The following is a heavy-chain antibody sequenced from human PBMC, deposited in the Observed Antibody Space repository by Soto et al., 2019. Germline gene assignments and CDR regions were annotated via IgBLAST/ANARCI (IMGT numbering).Heavy chain of an antibody. V-gene: IGHV4-39*01. Sequence: PSETLSLTCTVSGGSISSSSYYWGWIRQPPGKGLEWIGSIYYSGSTYYNPSLESRVTISVDTSKNQFSLKLSSVTAADTAVYYCARHRSYYDSSGHLDYWGQGTLVTVSS. D-gene: IGHD3-22*01. CDR1: GGSISSSSYY. CDR3: ARHRSYYDSSGHLDY. J-gene: IGHJ4*02. CDR2: IYYSGST.